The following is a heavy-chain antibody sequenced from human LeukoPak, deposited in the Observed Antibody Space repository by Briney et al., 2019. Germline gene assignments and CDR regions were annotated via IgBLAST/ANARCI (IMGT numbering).Heavy chain of an antibody. CDR1: GFTLSSYS. V-gene: IGHV3-21*03. Sequence: GGSLRLSCVASGFTLSSYSMNWVRQAPGKGLEWVSSISSSSSYIYYADSVKGRFTISRDNAKNSLYLQMNSLKTEDTAVYYCTTIRDGYNLRFLLNFDYWGQGTLVTVSS. CDR2: ISSSSSYI. J-gene: IGHJ4*02. CDR3: TTIRDGYNLRFLLNFDY. D-gene: IGHD5-24*01.